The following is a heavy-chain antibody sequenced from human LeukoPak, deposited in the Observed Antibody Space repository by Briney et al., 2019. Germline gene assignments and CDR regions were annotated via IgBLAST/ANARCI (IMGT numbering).Heavy chain of an antibody. V-gene: IGHV3-30-3*01. Sequence: GGSLRLSCAASGFTFSSYAMHWVRQAPGKGLEGVAVISYDGSNKYYADSVKGGFTIYRENSKKTLYVQMNRLREEDTAVYYCASRLRLRYFDWLLNRLDYWGQGTLVTVSS. CDR3: ASRLRLRYFDWLLNRLDY. CDR1: GFTFSSYA. D-gene: IGHD3-9*01. J-gene: IGHJ4*02. CDR2: ISYDGSNK.